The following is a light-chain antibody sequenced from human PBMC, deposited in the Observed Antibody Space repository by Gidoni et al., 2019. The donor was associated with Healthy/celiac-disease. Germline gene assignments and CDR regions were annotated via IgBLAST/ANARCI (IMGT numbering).Light chain of an antibody. V-gene: IGLV3-21*04. J-gene: IGLJ2*01. CDR3: QVWDSSSDHVV. CDR2: YDS. Sequence: SYVLTQPPSASVAPGTPARITCGGNNIGSKSLHWYQQKPGQAPVLVIYYDSDRPSGIPERFSGSNSGNTATLTISRVEAGDEADYYCQVWDSSSDHVVFGGGTKLTVL. CDR1: NIGSKS.